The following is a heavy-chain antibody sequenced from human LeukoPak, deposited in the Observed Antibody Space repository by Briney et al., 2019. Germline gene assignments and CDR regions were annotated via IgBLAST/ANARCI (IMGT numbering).Heavy chain of an antibody. CDR2: IKQDGSEK. CDR3: AREDDWNYEDY. V-gene: IGHV3-7*01. CDR1: GFTFSSYS. Sequence: GGSLRLSCAASGFTFSSYSMNWVRQAPGKGLEWVANIKQDGSEKYYVNAVKGRFTISRDNAKNSLYLQMNSLRAEDTAIYYCAREDDWNYEDYWGQGTLVTVSS. J-gene: IGHJ4*02. D-gene: IGHD1-7*01.